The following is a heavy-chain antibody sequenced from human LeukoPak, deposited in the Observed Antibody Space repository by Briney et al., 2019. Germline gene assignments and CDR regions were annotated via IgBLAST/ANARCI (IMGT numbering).Heavy chain of an antibody. J-gene: IGHJ3*02. CDR2: ISASGGTT. V-gene: IGHV3-23*01. Sequence: GGSLRLSCAASGFTFSSYAMSWVRQAPGKGLEWVSGISASGGTTYYADSVKGRFTISRDNSKNTLYLQMNSLRVEDTAVYYCAKDYSRDGYYADTFHIWGQGTMVTVSS. D-gene: IGHD3-3*01. CDR3: AKDYSRDGYYADTFHI. CDR1: GFTFSSYA.